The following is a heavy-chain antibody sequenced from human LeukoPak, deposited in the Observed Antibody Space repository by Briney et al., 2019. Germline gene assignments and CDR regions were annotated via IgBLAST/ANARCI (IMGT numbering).Heavy chain of an antibody. J-gene: IGHJ3*02. CDR2: IHYSGGT. CDR1: GGSISNYY. V-gene: IGHV4-59*08. Sequence: SETLSLTRTVSGGSISNYYWRWIRQSPGKGLEWIGYIHYSGGTKYNPSLKSRVIISVDMSMNQFSLKLSSVTAADTAMYYCAKHSVLTGSGYAFDIWGQGTAVTVSS. CDR3: AKHSVLTGSGYAFDI. D-gene: IGHD3-9*01.